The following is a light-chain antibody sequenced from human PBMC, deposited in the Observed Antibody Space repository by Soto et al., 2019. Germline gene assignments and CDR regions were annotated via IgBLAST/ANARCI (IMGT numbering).Light chain of an antibody. CDR1: LSVGNN. V-gene: IGKV3-15*01. Sequence: EIVMTQSPVNLSVSPGERATLSCRASLSVGNNLAWYQQRPGQAPRLLIHGASTRASGVPARFSGSGSGTDFTLTISSLQSEDFAVYYCQQYTDSPITFGPGTKVDLK. J-gene: IGKJ3*01. CDR2: GAS. CDR3: QQYTDSPIT.